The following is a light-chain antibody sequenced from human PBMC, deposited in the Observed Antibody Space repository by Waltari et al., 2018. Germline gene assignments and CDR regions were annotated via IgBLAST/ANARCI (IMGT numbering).Light chain of an antibody. Sequence: EIVLTQSPGPLYLSPGERATLSCRASQRVSSSNLAWYQQKPGQAPRRLIYGSSSRATGIPDRFSGSGSGTDFTLTISRLEPEDFAVYYCQQYGSSPWTFGQGTKVEIK. CDR1: QRVSSSN. CDR2: GSS. CDR3: QQYGSSPWT. V-gene: IGKV3-20*01. J-gene: IGKJ1*01.